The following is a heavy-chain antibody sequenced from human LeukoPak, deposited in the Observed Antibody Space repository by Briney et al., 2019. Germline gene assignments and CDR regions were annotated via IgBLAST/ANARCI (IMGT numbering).Heavy chain of an antibody. J-gene: IGHJ4*02. CDR3: AREGGYCYGASCRFFDS. CDR1: GFTSSRYE. CDR2: TARSGGDI. D-gene: IGHD2-15*01. V-gene: IGHV3-48*03. Sequence: GGSLRLSCVVSGFTSSRYEMHWVRQAPGKGLEWVSYTARSGGDIHYAPSVRGRFTISSDTAENSVFLQMNNLRAEDTAVYYCAREGGYCYGASCRFFDSWGQGTLLTVSS.